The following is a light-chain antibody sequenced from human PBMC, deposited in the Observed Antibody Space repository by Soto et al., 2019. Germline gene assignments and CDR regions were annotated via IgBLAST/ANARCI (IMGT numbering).Light chain of an antibody. CDR2: DTN. Sequence: QYVLTQPPSVSAAPGQRVTISCSGTTPNIGSNSVSWYLQVPGTVPKLLIYDTNKRPSGIPDRISGSKSGSSATLDITGPQTGDEGDYYCATWDSSLKIGVFGGGTQLTGL. V-gene: IGLV1-51*01. CDR3: ATWDSSLKIGV. CDR1: TPNIGSNS. J-gene: IGLJ3*02.